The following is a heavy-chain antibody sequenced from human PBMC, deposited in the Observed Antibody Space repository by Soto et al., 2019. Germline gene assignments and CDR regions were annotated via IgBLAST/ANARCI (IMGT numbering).Heavy chain of an antibody. CDR1: GDTFAFYS. CDR2: INPILSMS. Sequence: QVQLAQSGAEVKRPGSSVKVSCKASGDTFAFYSINWVRQAPGLGLEWMGRINPILSMSNYAQRFQGRVTMTADKSTSTAYMVLNSLRSEDTAMYYCATSYGSGYRHFDYWGQGALVTVSS. D-gene: IGHD3-10*01. V-gene: IGHV1-69*02. J-gene: IGHJ4*02. CDR3: ATSYGSGYRHFDY.